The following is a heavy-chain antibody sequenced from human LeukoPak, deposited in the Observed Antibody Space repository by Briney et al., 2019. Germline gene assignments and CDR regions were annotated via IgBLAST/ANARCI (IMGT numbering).Heavy chain of an antibody. CDR2: ITTGGPNT. CDR3: AKDGGLWVSAHWGDS. Sequence: SGGSLRLSCAASGFTFSSYSMNWVRQAPGRGLKWVSTITTGGPNTYYADSVKGRFTVSRDDSKSTLYLQMNSLRAEDTAVYYCAKDGGLWVSAHWGDSWGRGTLVTVSS. D-gene: IGHD7-27*01. CDR1: GFTFSSYS. J-gene: IGHJ4*02. V-gene: IGHV3-23*01.